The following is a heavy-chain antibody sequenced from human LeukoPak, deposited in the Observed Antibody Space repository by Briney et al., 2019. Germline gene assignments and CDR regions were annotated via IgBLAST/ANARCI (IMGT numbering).Heavy chain of an antibody. D-gene: IGHD1-26*01. CDR3: ATNTPSGSYSFDY. V-gene: IGHV1-24*01. Sequence: ASVKVSCKVSGYTLTELSMHWVRQAPGKGLEWMGGFDPEDGETVYAQKFQGRVTMTEDTSTDTAYMELSSLRSEDTAVYYCATNTPSGSYSFDYWGQGTLVTVSS. CDR1: GYTLTELS. J-gene: IGHJ4*02. CDR2: FDPEDGET.